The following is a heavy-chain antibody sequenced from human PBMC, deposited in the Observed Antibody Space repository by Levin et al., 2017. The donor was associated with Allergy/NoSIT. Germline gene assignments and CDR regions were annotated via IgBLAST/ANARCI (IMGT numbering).Heavy chain of an antibody. J-gene: IGHJ4*02. CDR1: GFTTYA. CDR3: ARFSGIYYFAP. D-gene: IGHD3-10*01. Sequence: AGGSLRLSCSVSGFTTYALHWVRQAPGKGLECVAALSYDGSDEYYADSVRGRFTISKDTSKNTLYLQMESLRPDDTAIYFCARFSGIYYFAPWGQGTQVSVSP. CDR2: LSYDGSDE. V-gene: IGHV3-30*04.